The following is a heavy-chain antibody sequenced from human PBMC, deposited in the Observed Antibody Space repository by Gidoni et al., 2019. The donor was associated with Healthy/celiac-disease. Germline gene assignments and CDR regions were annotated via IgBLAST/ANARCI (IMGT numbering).Heavy chain of an antibody. CDR2: IYSGGST. CDR3: ARTDGDYYYYYGMDV. V-gene: IGHV3-66*01. D-gene: IGHD3-16*01. CDR1: GFTVSSNY. Sequence: EVQLVESGGGLVQPGGSLRLSCEASGFTVSSNYMSWVRQAPGKGLEWVSVIYSGGSTYYADSVKGRFTISRDNSKNTLYLQMNSLRAEDTAVYYCARTDGDYYYYYGMDVWGQGTTVTVSS. J-gene: IGHJ6*02.